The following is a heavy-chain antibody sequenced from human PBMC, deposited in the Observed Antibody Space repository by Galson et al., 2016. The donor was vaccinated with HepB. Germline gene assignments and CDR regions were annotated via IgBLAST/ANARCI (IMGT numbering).Heavy chain of an antibody. CDR3: AGDRRRWVGETPRDAFDI. D-gene: IGHD4-17*01. Sequence: SLRLSCAASGFTFDDYYMSWLRQAPGKGLEWISYISVRGSTISYEDSVKGRFTISRDNARHSVFMQMNSLRADDTAVYYCAGDRRRWVGETPRDAFDIWGQGTLVTVSS. CDR1: GFTFDDYY. J-gene: IGHJ3*02. V-gene: IGHV3-11*01. CDR2: ISVRGSTI.